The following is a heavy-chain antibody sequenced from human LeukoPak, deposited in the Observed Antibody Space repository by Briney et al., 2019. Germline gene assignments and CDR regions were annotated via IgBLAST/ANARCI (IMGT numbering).Heavy chain of an antibody. J-gene: IGHJ4*02. D-gene: IGHD6-19*01. CDR2: ISGSGGST. CDR1: GFTFSSYA. V-gene: IGHV3-23*01. CDR3: AKDQSGYSSGWFLDY. Sequence: PGGSLRLSCAASGFTFSSYAMSWVRQAPGKGLEWVSDISGSGGSTYYADSVKGRFTISRDNSKNTLYLQMNSLRAEDTAVYYCAKDQSGYSSGWFLDYWGQGTLVTVSS.